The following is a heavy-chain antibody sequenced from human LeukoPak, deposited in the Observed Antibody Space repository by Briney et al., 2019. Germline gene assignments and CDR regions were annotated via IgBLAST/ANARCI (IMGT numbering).Heavy chain of an antibody. CDR2: INPNSGGT. D-gene: IGHD6-13*01. Sequence: ASVRVSCTASGYTFTVYYMHWVRQAPGQGLEWMGWINPNSGGTNYAQKFQGRVTMTRDTSISTAYMELSRLRSDDTAVYYCAREAAGSTVDYWGQGTLVTVSS. CDR3: AREAAGSTVDY. J-gene: IGHJ4*02. CDR1: GYTFTVYY. V-gene: IGHV1-2*02.